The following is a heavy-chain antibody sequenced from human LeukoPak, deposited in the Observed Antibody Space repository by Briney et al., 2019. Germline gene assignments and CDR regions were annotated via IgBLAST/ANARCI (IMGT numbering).Heavy chain of an antibody. CDR3: ASPAVGDTTDNWFDP. CDR1: GGTFSSYA. V-gene: IGHV1-69*01. CDR2: SIPIFGTA. D-gene: IGHD1-26*01. Sequence: SVKVSCKASGGTFSSYAISWVRQAPGQGLEWMGGSIPIFGTANYAQKCQGRVTITADESTSTAYMELSRLRSEDTAGYYCASPAVGDTTDNWFDPWGQGTLVTVSS. J-gene: IGHJ5*02.